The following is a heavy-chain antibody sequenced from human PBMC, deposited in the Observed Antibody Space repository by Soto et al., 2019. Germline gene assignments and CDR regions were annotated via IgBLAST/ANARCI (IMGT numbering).Heavy chain of an antibody. CDR1: GFTFSSYA. J-gene: IGHJ6*02. V-gene: IGHV3-30-3*01. Sequence: QVQLVESGGGVVQPGRSLRLSCAASGFTFSSYAMHWVRQAPGKGLEWVAVISYDGSNKYYADSVKGRFTISRDNSTNTLYLQRNSLRAEDTAVYYCARMASFYCSGGSCYPTYGMDVWGQGTTVTVSS. CDR3: ARMASFYCSGGSCYPTYGMDV. CDR2: ISYDGSNK. D-gene: IGHD2-15*01.